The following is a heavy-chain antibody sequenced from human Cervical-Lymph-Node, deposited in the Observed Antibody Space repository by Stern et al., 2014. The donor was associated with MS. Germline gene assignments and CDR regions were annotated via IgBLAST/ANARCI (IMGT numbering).Heavy chain of an antibody. Sequence: EDQLVESGAEARKPGESLKISCKGSVDSFSGYWIGWGRQRPGKGLELMGIIYPGDSDTRYSPSFQGQVTMSADKSINTAYLQWSSLKASDTAIYYCARRIRDGYDWDAFNIWGQGTMVTVSS. J-gene: IGHJ3*02. CDR1: VDSFSGYW. D-gene: IGHD5-24*01. CDR3: ARRIRDGYDWDAFNI. V-gene: IGHV5-51*03. CDR2: IYPGDSDT.